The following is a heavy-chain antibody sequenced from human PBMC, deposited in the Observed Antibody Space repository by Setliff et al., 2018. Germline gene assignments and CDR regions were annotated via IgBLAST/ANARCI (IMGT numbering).Heavy chain of an antibody. D-gene: IGHD6-19*01. CDR2: INYSGTS. V-gene: IGHV4-39*01. Sequence: SETLSLTCSVLGDSLSSGSQYWAWIRQPPGKGLEWIGNINYSGTSYYNPSLKSRVTTSVDTSKNQFSLKLNSVTAADTAVYYCARRRSSGWTNNWFDPWGQGTLVTVSS. J-gene: IGHJ5*02. CDR1: GDSLSSGSQY. CDR3: ARRRSSGWTNNWFDP.